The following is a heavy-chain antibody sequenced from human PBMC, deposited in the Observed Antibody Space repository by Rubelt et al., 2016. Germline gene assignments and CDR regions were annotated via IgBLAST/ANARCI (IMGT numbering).Heavy chain of an antibody. D-gene: IGHD3-16*01. V-gene: IGHV1-46*01. Sequence: NPSGGSTSYAQKFQGRVTMTRDTSTSTVYMELSSLRSEDTAVYYCARVLSRGDAFDIWGQGTMVTVSS. CDR2: NPSGGST. CDR3: ARVLSRGDAFDI. J-gene: IGHJ3*02.